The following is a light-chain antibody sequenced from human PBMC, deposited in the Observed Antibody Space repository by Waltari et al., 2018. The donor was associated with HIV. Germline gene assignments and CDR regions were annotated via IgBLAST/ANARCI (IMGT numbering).Light chain of an antibody. J-gene: IGLJ3*02. CDR2: RNK. Sequence: QSVLTQPPSASGTPGQRVTISCSGSSSNIGSNYVYWYHQLPGTTPKLLIYRNKQRPSGVPDRFSGSKSGTSTSLAISGLRSEDEADYYCAAWDDSLSAPVFGGGTKLTVL. V-gene: IGLV1-47*01. CDR1: SSNIGSNY. CDR3: AAWDDSLSAPV.